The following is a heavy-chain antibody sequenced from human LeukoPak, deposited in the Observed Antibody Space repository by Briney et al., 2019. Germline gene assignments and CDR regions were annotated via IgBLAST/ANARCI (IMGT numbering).Heavy chain of an antibody. V-gene: IGHV4-39*07. Sequence: PSETLSLTCTVSGGSISSSRDYWAWLSQPPGKGLEWIANIYHSGSTYYNPSLKSRVTISVDTSKNQFSLKLSSVTAADTAVYYCASPTLDYGGNPGAFDIWGQGTMVTVSS. CDR3: ASPTLDYGGNPGAFDI. CDR2: IYHSGST. CDR1: GGSISSSRDY. D-gene: IGHD4-23*01. J-gene: IGHJ3*02.